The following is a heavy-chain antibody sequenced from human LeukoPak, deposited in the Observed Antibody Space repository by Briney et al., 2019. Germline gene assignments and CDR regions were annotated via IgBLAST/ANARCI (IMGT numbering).Heavy chain of an antibody. V-gene: IGHV1-2*06. CDR3: ARGDSSGYYPFDY. J-gene: IGHJ4*02. CDR1: GYTFTGYY. Sequence: ASVKVSCTASGYTFTGYYMHWVRQAPGQGLEWMGRINPNSGGTNYAQKFQGRVTMTRDTSISTACMELSRLRSDDTAVYYCARGDSSGYYPFDYWGQGTLVTVSS. CDR2: INPNSGGT. D-gene: IGHD3-22*01.